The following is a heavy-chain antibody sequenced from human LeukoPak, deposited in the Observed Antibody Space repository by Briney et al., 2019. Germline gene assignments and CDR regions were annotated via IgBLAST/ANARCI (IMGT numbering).Heavy chain of an antibody. V-gene: IGHV4-39*01. J-gene: IGHJ5*02. Sequence: SETLSLTCTVSGGSISSSSYYWGWIRQPPGKGLEWIGSIYYSGSTYYNPSLKSRVTISVDTSKNQLSLKLSSVTAADTAVYYCARPSGSYSRWFDPWGQGTLVTVSS. CDR1: GGSISSSSYY. CDR3: ARPSGSYSRWFDP. CDR2: IYYSGST. D-gene: IGHD1-26*01.